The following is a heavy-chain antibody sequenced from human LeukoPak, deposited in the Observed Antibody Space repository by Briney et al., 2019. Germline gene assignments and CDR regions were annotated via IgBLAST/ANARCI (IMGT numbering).Heavy chain of an antibody. CDR1: GFSFSDYY. D-gene: IGHD3-22*01. CDR3: AKSYYYDFDAFDI. Sequence: GGSLRLSCAASGFSFSDYYMSWIRQAPGKGLEWVSYISTSVGNKYYADSVKGRFTISRDNSKNTLYLQMNSLRAEDTAVYYCAKSYYYDFDAFDIWGQGTMVTVSS. J-gene: IGHJ3*02. CDR2: ISTSVGNK. V-gene: IGHV3-11*01.